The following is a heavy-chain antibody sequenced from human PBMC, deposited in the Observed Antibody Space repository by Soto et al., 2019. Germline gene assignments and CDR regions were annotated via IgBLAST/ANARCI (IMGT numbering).Heavy chain of an antibody. CDR1: GDSISSSSYY. CDR2: IYYSGST. V-gene: IGHV4-39*07. Sequence: PSETLSLTCTVSGDSISSSSYYWGWIRQPPGKGLEWIGNIYYSGSTYYNPSLKSRVTISVDRSKNQFSLKLSSVTAADTAVYYCARVPGPWGQGTLVTVSS. CDR3: ARVPGP. J-gene: IGHJ5*02.